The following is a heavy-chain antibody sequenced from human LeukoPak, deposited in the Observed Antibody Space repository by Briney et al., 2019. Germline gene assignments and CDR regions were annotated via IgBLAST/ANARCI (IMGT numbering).Heavy chain of an antibody. CDR3: ARMGAIAGASANPDY. V-gene: IGHV4-38-2*02. CDR2: IYHSGGT. J-gene: IGHJ4*02. Sequence: PSETLSLTCTVSGYSIRSGYYWGWIRQPPGKGLEWIGSIYHSGGTYYNPSLKSRVTISVDTSKNQFSLKLSSVTAADTAVYYCARMGAIAGASANPDYWGQGTLVTVSS. CDR1: GYSIRSGYY. D-gene: IGHD4/OR15-4a*01.